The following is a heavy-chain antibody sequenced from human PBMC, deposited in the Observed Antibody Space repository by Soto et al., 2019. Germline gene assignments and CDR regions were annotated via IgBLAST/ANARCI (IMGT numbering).Heavy chain of an antibody. CDR3: ARVGSVVPAAIVYFYYGMDV. V-gene: IGHV1-69*13. J-gene: IGHJ6*02. D-gene: IGHD2-2*01. CDR1: GGTFSSYA. Sequence: ASVKVSCRASGGTFSSYAISWVRQAPGQGLEWMGGIIPIFGTANYAQKFQGRVTITADESTSTAYMELSSLRSEDTAVYYCARVGSVVPAAIVYFYYGMDVWGQGTTVTVSS. CDR2: IIPIFGTA.